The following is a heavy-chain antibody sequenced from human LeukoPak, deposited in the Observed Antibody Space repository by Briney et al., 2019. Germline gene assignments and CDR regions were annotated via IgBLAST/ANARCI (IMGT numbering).Heavy chain of an antibody. CDR3: AREAVNKYQLLYFDY. CDR2: IIPIFGTA. J-gene: IGHJ4*02. D-gene: IGHD2-2*01. Sequence: SVKVSCKASGRTFSSYAISWVRQAPGQGLEWMGGIIPIFGTANYAQKCQGRVTITTDESTSTAYMELSSLRSEDTAVYYCAREAVNKYQLLYFDYWGQGTLVTVSS. CDR1: GRTFSSYA. V-gene: IGHV1-69*05.